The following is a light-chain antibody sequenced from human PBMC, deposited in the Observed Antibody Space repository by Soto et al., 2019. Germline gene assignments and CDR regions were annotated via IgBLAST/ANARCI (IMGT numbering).Light chain of an antibody. Sequence: QSALTQPPSASGSPGQSVTISCTGGSSDVGGYNYVSWYQQHPGKAPKLMIYEVSKRPSGVPDRFSGSKSDNTASLTVSGLQVEDEGDYFCSSYAGSNNLVFGGGTKL. CDR2: EVS. J-gene: IGLJ2*01. CDR1: SSDVGGYNY. V-gene: IGLV2-8*01. CDR3: SSYAGSNNLV.